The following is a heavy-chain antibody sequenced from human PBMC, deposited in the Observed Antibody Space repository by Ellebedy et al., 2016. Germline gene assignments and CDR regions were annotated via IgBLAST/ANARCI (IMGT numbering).Heavy chain of an antibody. CDR1: GYNFDSYG. CDR3: ARTWTLIRGVLDV. CDR2: GHT. J-gene: IGHJ6*02. V-gene: IGHV1-18*04. Sequence: ASVKVSCXASGYNFDSYGITWVRQAPGQGLEWMGGHTNYAQKFQDRVIMTIDTSRNIAYMELRNLRFEDTALYYCARTWTLIRGVLDVWGQGTTVSVSS. D-gene: IGHD3-10*01.